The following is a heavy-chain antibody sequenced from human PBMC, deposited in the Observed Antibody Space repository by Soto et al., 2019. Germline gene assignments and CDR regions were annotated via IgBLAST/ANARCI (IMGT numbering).Heavy chain of an antibody. D-gene: IGHD3-10*01. V-gene: IGHV1-46*01. CDR2: INPSGGST. CDR1: GYTFTSYY. Sequence: ASVKVSCKASGYTFTSYYMHWVRKAPGQGLEWMGIINPSGGSTSYAQKFQGRVTMTRDTSTSTVYMELSSLRSEDTAVYYCARAYGSGRYYLPSFDVWGQGTMVTVSS. J-gene: IGHJ3*01. CDR3: ARAYGSGRYYLPSFDV.